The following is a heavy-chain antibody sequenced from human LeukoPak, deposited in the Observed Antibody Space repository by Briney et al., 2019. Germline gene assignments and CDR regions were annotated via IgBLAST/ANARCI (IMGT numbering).Heavy chain of an antibody. Sequence: PGGSLRLSCAASGLTFSSYSMSWVRQAPGKGLEWVSYISSSSNTIYYADSVKGRFTISRDNAKNSLYLQMNSLRAEDTAMYYCARASITMVRLLFDPWGQGTLVTVSS. CDR3: ARASITMVRLLFDP. CDR2: ISSSSNTI. J-gene: IGHJ5*02. D-gene: IGHD3-10*01. CDR1: GLTFSSYS. V-gene: IGHV3-48*04.